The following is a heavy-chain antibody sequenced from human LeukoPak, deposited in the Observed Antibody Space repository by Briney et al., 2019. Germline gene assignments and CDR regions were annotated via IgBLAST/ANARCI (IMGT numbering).Heavy chain of an antibody. V-gene: IGHV4-38-2*02. D-gene: IGHD4-17*01. J-gene: IGHJ4*02. CDR2: IYHSGST. CDR3: ARDGSGDYGDPDYYFDY. CDR1: GYSISSGYC. Sequence: SETLSLTCTVTGYSISSGYCWGWIRQPPGKGLEWIGSIYHSGSTNYNPSLKSRLTISVDTSKNQFSLKLRSVTAADTAVYYCARDGSGDYGDPDYYFDYWGQGTLVTVSS.